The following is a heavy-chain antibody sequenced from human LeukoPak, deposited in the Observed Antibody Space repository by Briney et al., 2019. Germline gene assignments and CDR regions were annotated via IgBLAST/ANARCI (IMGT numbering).Heavy chain of an antibody. J-gene: IGHJ4*02. V-gene: IGHV3-30*18. Sequence: GGSLRLSCAASGFTFSSYAMSWVRQAPGKGLEWVAVISYDGSNKYYADSVKGRFTISRDNSKNTLYLQMNSLRAEDTAVYYCAKQVPGTTVPDYWGQGTLVTVSS. CDR3: AKQVPGTTVPDY. CDR2: ISYDGSNK. D-gene: IGHD1-1*01. CDR1: GFTFSSYA.